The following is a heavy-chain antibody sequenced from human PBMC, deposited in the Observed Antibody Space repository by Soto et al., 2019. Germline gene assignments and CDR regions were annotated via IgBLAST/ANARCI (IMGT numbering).Heavy chain of an antibody. CDR1: VVSLPNYY. V-gene: IGHV4-59*01. Sequence: SETLSLTCTVSVVSLPNYYCGGTRQPPGKGLEWIGFVHYSGSTGYNPSLKSRVTISVDTSKTQLPLRVTSVTTADTAIYFCARGRVPAVWGQGTLVTVSS. J-gene: IGHJ4*02. D-gene: IGHD3-10*01. CDR3: ARGRVPAV. CDR2: VHYSGST.